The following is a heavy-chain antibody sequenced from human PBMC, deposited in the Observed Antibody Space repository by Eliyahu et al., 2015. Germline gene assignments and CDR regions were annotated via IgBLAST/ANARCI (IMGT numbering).Heavy chain of an antibody. CDR2: ISSSGSPI. CDR1: GFSFTTYT. D-gene: IGHD3/OR15-3a*01. J-gene: IGHJ4*02. V-gene: IGHV3-48*02. CDR3: ARDLDWAFDY. Sequence: EVQLVESGGGLVQPGGSLRXXCAASGFSFTTYTMNWVRQAPGKGLEWVSYISSSGSPIYYADSVKGRFTISRDNAKNSLYLQMNSLRDEDTAVYYCARDLDWAFDYWGRGTLVTVSS.